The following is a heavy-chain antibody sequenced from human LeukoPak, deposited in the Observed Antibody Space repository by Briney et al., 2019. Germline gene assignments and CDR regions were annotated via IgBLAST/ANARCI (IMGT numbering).Heavy chain of an antibody. V-gene: IGHV4-59*01. CDR3: ARGIMTTVPTFDY. CDR2: VYYSAST. J-gene: IGHJ4*02. Sequence: SETLSLTCTVSGGSINGYYWSWIRQPPGKGLEWIGYVYYSASTNYSRSLKSRVTISVDTSKKQFSLRLSSVTAAETAVYYCARGIMTTVPTFDYWGQGTLVTVSS. D-gene: IGHD4-17*01. CDR1: GGSINGYY.